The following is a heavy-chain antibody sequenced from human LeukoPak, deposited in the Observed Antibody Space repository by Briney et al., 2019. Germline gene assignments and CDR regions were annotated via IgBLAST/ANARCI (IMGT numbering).Heavy chain of an antibody. Sequence: GGSLRLSCAASGFTFSSYGMHWVRQAPGKGLEWVAVISYDGSNKYYADSVKGRFTISRDNSKNTLYLQMNSLRAEDTAVYNCAKEEGYWGQGTLVTVSS. CDR3: AKEEGY. V-gene: IGHV3-30*18. J-gene: IGHJ4*02. CDR2: ISYDGSNK. CDR1: GFTFSSYG.